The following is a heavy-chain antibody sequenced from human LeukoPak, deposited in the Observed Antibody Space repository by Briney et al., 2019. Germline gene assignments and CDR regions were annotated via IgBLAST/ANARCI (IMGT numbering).Heavy chain of an antibody. V-gene: IGHV3-23*01. D-gene: IGHD3-16*01. CDR2: ISGSGGST. CDR3: ARDISDWRGRYRPFDY. J-gene: IGHJ4*02. Sequence: PGGSLRLSCAASGFTFISYAMSWVRQAPGKGLEWVSAISGSGGSTYYAASVKGRFTISRDNSKNTLSLQMNSLRAEDTAVYYCARDISDWRGRYRPFDYWGQGTLVTVSS. CDR1: GFTFISYA.